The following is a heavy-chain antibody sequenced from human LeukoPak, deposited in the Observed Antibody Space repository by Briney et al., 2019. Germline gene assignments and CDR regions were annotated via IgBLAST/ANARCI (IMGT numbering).Heavy chain of an antibody. V-gene: IGHV3-7*01. CDR1: GFTFSSYW. CDR2: IKGDDSAR. D-gene: IGHD1-26*01. CDR3: ARDVGGSLDY. J-gene: IGHJ4*02. Sequence: GGSLRLSCAASGFTFSSYWMSWVRQAPGKGLEWVANIKGDDSARHQADSVKGRFSISRDNAQNSVYLQMSSLRGEDTAVYYCARDVGGSLDYWGQGTLVTVSS.